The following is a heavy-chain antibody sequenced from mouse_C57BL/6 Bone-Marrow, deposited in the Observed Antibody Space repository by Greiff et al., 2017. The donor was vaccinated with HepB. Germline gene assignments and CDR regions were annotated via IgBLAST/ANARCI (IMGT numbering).Heavy chain of an antibody. V-gene: IGHV5-15*01. CDR1: GFTFSDYG. CDR3: ARDYYGSHWYFDV. D-gene: IGHD1-1*01. CDR2: ISNLAYSI. Sequence: EVKVVESGGGLVQPGGSLKLSCAASGFTFSDYGMAWVRQAPRKGPEWVAFISNLAYSIYYADTVKGQFTISRENAKNTLYLEMSSLRSEDTAMYYCARDYYGSHWYFDVWGTGTTVTVSS. J-gene: IGHJ1*03.